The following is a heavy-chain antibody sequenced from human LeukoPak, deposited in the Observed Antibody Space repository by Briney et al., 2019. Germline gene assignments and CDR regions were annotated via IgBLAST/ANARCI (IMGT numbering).Heavy chain of an antibody. D-gene: IGHD2-21*01. V-gene: IGHV4-31*03. Sequence: SETLSLTCTVSGVPISSGDYYWSWLRQHPGKGLEWIGYIHYSESTYYNPYLKSRVTISVDTSKNQFSLKLSSVTAADTAVYYCARDSIDWDLDYYYGMDVWGQGTTVTVSS. CDR2: IHYSEST. CDR3: ARDSIDWDLDYYYGMDV. CDR1: GVPISSGDYY. J-gene: IGHJ6*02.